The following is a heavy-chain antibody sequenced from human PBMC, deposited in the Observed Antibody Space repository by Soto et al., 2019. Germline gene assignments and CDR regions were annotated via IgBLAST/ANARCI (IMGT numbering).Heavy chain of an antibody. CDR2: VSYNVRT. Sequence: QLQLQESGPGLVKPSETLFLTCTVSGGSISSRSYFWGWIRQPPGKGLEWIGSVSYNVRTYYNPSLKIRLTMSEATSKNHFFLKLSSGTAADTAVYYCASQAVDEGYSSGWYFDSWGQGTLVTVSS. CDR3: ASQAVDEGYSSGWYFDS. V-gene: IGHV4-39*01. D-gene: IGHD6-19*01. J-gene: IGHJ4*02. CDR1: GGSISSRSYF.